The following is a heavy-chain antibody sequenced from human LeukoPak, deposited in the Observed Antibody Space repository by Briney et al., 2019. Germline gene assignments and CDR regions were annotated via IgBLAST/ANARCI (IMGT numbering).Heavy chain of an antibody. CDR3: ARQETVLDQGRFAFDL. D-gene: IGHD3-3*01. CDR2: ITDSGTT. V-gene: IGHV4-34*01. Sequence: TSSETLSLTCAVFDGSLSGSCLSWIRQFPGKGLEWIGEITDSGTTNSNPSLNNRVIISVDPSKNQFSLKVTSVTAADTAVYYCARQETVLDQGRFAFDLWGQGTAVTVSS. CDR1: DGSLSGSC. J-gene: IGHJ3*01.